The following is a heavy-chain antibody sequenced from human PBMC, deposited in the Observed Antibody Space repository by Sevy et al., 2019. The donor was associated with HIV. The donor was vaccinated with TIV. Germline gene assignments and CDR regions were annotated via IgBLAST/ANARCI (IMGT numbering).Heavy chain of an antibody. CDR1: GGSFSGYY. CDR3: ARGVGYSSGWYSPISYYGMDV. Sequence: SETLSLTCAVYGGSFSGYYWSWIRQPPGKGLEWIGEIIHSGSTNYNPSLKSRVTISVDTSKNQFSLKLSSVTAADTAVYYCARGVGYSSGWYSPISYYGMDVWGQGTTVTVSS. CDR2: IIHSGST. D-gene: IGHD6-19*01. J-gene: IGHJ6*02. V-gene: IGHV4-34*01.